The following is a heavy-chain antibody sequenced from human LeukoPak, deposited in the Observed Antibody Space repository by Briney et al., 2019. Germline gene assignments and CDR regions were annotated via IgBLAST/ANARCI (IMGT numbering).Heavy chain of an antibody. Sequence: GASVKVSCKASGYTFTGYYMHWVRQAPGQGLEWMGWINPNSGGTNYAQKFQGRVTVTRDTSISTAYMELSRLRSDDTAVYYCAREAYDSGNFRTDYYYMDDWGIGTTVTVSS. J-gene: IGHJ6*03. CDR2: INPNSGGT. V-gene: IGHV1-2*02. CDR1: GYTFTGYY. CDR3: AREAYDSGNFRTDYYYMDD. D-gene: IGHD3-10*01.